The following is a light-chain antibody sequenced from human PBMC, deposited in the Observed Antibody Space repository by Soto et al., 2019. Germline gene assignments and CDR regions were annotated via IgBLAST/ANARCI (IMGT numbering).Light chain of an antibody. CDR1: QSLVHSDGNTY. CDR3: MQAKQPTWT. CDR2: KIS. J-gene: IGKJ1*01. Sequence: DIVMTQTPLSSRVTLGQPASISCRSSQSLVHSDGNTYLNWLHQRPGQPPRLLLYKISNRFFGVPDRFSGSGAGTHFTLTINRVEAEDVGVYYCMQAKQPTWTFGQGTKVEIK. V-gene: IGKV2-24*01.